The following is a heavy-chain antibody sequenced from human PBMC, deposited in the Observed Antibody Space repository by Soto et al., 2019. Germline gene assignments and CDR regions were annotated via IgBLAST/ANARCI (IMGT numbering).Heavy chain of an antibody. J-gene: IGHJ4*02. Sequence: PGGSLRLSCAASGFTFTSYAMNWVRLAPGKGLEWVSAISGTGYNTYYADSVKGRFTISRDNTKNTLYLQMNSLRAEDTAVYYCARDNWNSYWGQGTLVTVSS. V-gene: IGHV3-23*01. CDR2: ISGTGYNT. CDR1: GFTFTSYA. CDR3: ARDNWNSY. D-gene: IGHD1-1*01.